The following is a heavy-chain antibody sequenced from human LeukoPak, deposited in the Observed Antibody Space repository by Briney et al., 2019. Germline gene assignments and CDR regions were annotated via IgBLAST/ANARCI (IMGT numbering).Heavy chain of an antibody. CDR3: AREVDCSGGSCYWFDP. CDR1: GYSFTGYY. J-gene: IGHJ5*02. Sequence: ASVKVSCKASGYSFTGYYMHWVRQAPGQGLEWMGWINPNSGGTNYAQKFQGWVTMTRDTSISTAYMELSRLRSDDTAVYCCAREVDCSGGSCYWFDPWGQGTLVTVSS. CDR2: INPNSGGT. V-gene: IGHV1-2*04. D-gene: IGHD2-15*01.